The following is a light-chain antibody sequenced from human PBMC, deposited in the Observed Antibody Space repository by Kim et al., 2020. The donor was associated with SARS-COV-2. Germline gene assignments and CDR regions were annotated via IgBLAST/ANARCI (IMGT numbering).Light chain of an antibody. V-gene: IGLV3-1*01. Sequence: SVSPGQTASITCSGDKLGDKYVCWYQQKPGQSPVLVIYEETKRTSGIPERFSGSNSGNTATLTIGGTQAMDEADYYCQAWDSSTVVFGGGTQLTVL. CDR2: EET. CDR3: QAWDSSTVV. CDR1: KLGDKY. J-gene: IGLJ2*01.